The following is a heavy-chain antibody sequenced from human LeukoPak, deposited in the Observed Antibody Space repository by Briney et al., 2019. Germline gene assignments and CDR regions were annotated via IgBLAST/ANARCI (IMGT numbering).Heavy chain of an antibody. J-gene: IGHJ4*02. D-gene: IGHD3-10*01. CDR3: ASSRLLWFGELLAPLDY. Sequence: TGGSLRLSCAASGFAFSSYAIHWVRQAPGKGLEWVSFISYDGRIKYYADSVKGRFTISRDNSKNTLYLQMNSLRAEDTAVYYCASSRLLWFGELLAPLDYWGQGTLVTVSS. CDR2: ISYDGRIK. CDR1: GFAFSSYA. V-gene: IGHV3-30-3*01.